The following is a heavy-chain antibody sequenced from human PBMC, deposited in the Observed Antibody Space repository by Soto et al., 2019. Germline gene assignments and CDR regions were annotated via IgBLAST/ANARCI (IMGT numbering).Heavy chain of an antibody. Sequence: SETLSLTCSVSGGSVTSESYYWNWIRQPPGKTLEWISYAYFSGSTTYNPSLKRRVTMSVDTSKTRFSLTLRSVTAADTAVYYWAREPYYDRSGRGFDFWGPGTLVTVSS. CDR2: AYFSGST. CDR1: GGSVTSESYY. D-gene: IGHD3-22*01. CDR3: AREPYYDRSGRGFDF. J-gene: IGHJ4*02. V-gene: IGHV4-61*03.